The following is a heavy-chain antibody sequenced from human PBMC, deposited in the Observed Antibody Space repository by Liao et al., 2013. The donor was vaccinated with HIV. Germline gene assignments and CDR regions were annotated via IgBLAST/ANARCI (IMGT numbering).Heavy chain of an antibody. V-gene: IGHV4-59*12. J-gene: IGHJ6*03. D-gene: IGHD3-16*01. CDR3: AREGDFRSNYYYYYMDV. CDR1: GGSISSYQ. CDR2: VYYSGST. Sequence: QVQLQESGPGLVKPSETLSLTCTVSGGSISSYQWTWIRQPPGKGLEWIGHVYYSGSTNYNSSLKSRVTISADTSKNQLSLKLTSVTAADSAVYYCAREGDFRSNYYYYYMDVWGKGATVTVSS.